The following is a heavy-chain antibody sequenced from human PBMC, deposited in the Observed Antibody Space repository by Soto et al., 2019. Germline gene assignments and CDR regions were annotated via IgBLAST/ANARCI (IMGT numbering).Heavy chain of an antibody. CDR3: ARARIDY. CDR2: ISPEGSEK. Sequence: EVQLVESGGGLVQPGGSLRLSCAVSGFIFSDYWMTWVRQAPGKGLEWVATISPEGSEKYYVDSLKGRFTISRDNAKNSLYLQMISLRAEDTALYYCARARIDYWGRGTLIT. CDR1: GFIFSDYW. J-gene: IGHJ4*02. V-gene: IGHV3-7*03.